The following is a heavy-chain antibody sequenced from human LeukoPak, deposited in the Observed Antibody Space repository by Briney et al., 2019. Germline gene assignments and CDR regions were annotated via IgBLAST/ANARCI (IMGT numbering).Heavy chain of an antibody. CDR3: AGDRVAVAGTISYYYYYYMDV. D-gene: IGHD6-19*01. V-gene: IGHV3-48*03. J-gene: IGHJ6*03. CDR1: GFTFSSYE. Sequence: GGSLRLSCAASGFTFSSYEMNWVRQAPGKGLEWVSYISSSGSTIYYADSVKGRFTISRDNAKNSLYLQMNSLRAEDTAVYYCAGDRVAVAGTISYYYYYYMDVWGKGTTVTVSS. CDR2: ISSSGSTI.